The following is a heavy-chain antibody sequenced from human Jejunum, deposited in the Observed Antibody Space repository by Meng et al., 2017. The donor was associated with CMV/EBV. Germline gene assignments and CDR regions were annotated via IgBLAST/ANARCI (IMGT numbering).Heavy chain of an antibody. J-gene: IGHJ4*02. D-gene: IGHD3-22*01. Sequence: GSYAVGWVRQGPGKGLELVSAISGSGGSTYYADSVKGRFTISRDNSKNTLYLQMNSLRAEDTAVYYCAKATYYSDSSGYYYYFDYWGQGTLVTVSS. CDR3: AKATYYSDSSGYYYYFDY. V-gene: IGHV3-23*01. CDR1: GSYA. CDR2: ISGSGGST.